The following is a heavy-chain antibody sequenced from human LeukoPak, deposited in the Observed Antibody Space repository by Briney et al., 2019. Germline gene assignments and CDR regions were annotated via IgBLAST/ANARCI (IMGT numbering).Heavy chain of an antibody. V-gene: IGHV3-7*01. CDR3: ATDRGWRTSGYYLYYFEY. Sequence: GGSLRLSCAASGFIFTNYFMSWVRQAPGKGPEWVASIKHDGSEKYYVDSVRGRFTISRDNTMNSLYLQMSSLRAEDTAVYYCATDRGWRTSGYYLYYFEYWGQGTLATYSS. D-gene: IGHD3-3*01. CDR2: IKHDGSEK. J-gene: IGHJ4*02. CDR1: GFIFTNYF.